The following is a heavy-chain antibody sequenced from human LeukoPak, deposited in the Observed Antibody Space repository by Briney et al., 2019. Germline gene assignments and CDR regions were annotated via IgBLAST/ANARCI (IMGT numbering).Heavy chain of an antibody. V-gene: IGHV3-74*01. D-gene: IGHD6-19*01. CDR2: INTDGRIT. Sequence: TGRSLRLSCAASGFTFSSYWMHWVRQVPGKGLVWVSRINTDGRITSYSDSVRGRFTISRDNAKNTLYLQMNSLRAEDTAVYYCARGGGSGWYLGEPETRSDAFDIWGQGTMVTVSS. J-gene: IGHJ3*02. CDR3: ARGGGSGWYLGEPETRSDAFDI. CDR1: GFTFSSYW.